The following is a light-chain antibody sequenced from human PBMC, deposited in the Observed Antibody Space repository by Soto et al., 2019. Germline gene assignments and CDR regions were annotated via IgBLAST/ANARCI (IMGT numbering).Light chain of an antibody. Sequence: IVGTQSRATRSLSPGERATLSCRASQSVSSYLAWYQQKPGQAPRLLIYDASNRATGIPARFSGSGSGTDFTLTISSLEPEDFAVYYCQQRSNWPQLTFGGGTKV. CDR1: QSVSSY. CDR2: DAS. J-gene: IGKJ4*01. V-gene: IGKV3-11*01. CDR3: QQRSNWPQLT.